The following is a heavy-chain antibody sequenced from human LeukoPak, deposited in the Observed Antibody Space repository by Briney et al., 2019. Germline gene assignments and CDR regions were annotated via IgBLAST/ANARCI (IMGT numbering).Heavy chain of an antibody. D-gene: IGHD5-12*01. Sequence: SETLSLTCTFSGVSINSHYWSWIRQPPGKGLDWIGHVHYSGRTRYSPSLKNRVTISVDTSKNHFSLRLSSVTAADTAVYYCARGLRLYSGYDFLRYWGQGTLVTVSS. CDR1: GVSINSHY. CDR3: ARGLRLYSGYDFLRY. CDR2: VHYSGRT. J-gene: IGHJ4*02. V-gene: IGHV4-59*11.